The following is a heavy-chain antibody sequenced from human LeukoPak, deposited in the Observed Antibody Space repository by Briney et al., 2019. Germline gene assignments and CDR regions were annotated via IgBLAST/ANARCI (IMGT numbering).Heavy chain of an antibody. CDR3: ARDSGGSGYYYNPLPFDY. J-gene: IGHJ4*02. V-gene: IGHV3-20*04. Sequence: GGSLRLSCAASGFTFDDYGMSWVRQAPGKGLEWVSGINWNGGSTGYADSVKGRFTISRDNAKNSLYLQMNSLRAEDTALYYCARDSGGSGYYYNPLPFDYWGQGTLVTVSP. CDR2: INWNGGST. D-gene: IGHD3-22*01. CDR1: GFTFDDYG.